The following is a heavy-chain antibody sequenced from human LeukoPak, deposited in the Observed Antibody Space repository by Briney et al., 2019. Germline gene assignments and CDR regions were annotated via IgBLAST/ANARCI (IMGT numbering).Heavy chain of an antibody. V-gene: IGHV1-2*02. J-gene: IGHJ5*02. CDR3: ARDSRYCSGGSCFFWFDP. CDR1: GYTFTGYY. D-gene: IGHD2-15*01. Sequence: ASVKVSCKASGYTFTGYYMQWVRQAPGQGLEWMGWINPNSGGTNYAQKFQGRVTMTRDTSISTAYMELSRLRSDDTAVYYCARDSRYCSGGSCFFWFDPWGQGTLVTVSS. CDR2: INPNSGGT.